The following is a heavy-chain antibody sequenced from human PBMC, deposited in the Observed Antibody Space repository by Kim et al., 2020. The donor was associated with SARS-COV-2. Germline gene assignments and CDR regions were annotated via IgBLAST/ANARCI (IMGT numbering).Heavy chain of an antibody. D-gene: IGHD6-13*01. Sequence: GGSLRLFCAASGFTFSDYYMSWIRQAPGKGLEWVSYISSSSSYTNYADSVKGRFTISRDNAKNSLYLQMNSLRAEDTAVYYCARDQNAAALWFDPWGQGTLVTVSA. CDR2: ISSSSSYT. CDR3: ARDQNAAALWFDP. CDR1: GFTFSDYY. V-gene: IGHV3-11*06. J-gene: IGHJ5*02.